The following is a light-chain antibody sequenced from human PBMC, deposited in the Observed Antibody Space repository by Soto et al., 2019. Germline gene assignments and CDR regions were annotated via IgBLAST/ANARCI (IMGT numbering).Light chain of an antibody. CDR2: EVV. CDR1: TNDIGVYDF. V-gene: IGLV2-8*01. J-gene: IGLJ1*01. Sequence: QSVLTQHPSASGSPGQTVTISCTGTTNDIGVYDFVSWYQHHPGKAPRLIIYEVVQRPSGVPDRFSGSKSGNTASLTVSGLQAADEADYFCKSYAGSNTYVFGSGTKVTVL. CDR3: KSYAGSNTYV.